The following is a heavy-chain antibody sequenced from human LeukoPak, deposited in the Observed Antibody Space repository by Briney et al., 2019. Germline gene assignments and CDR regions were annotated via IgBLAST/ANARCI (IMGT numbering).Heavy chain of an antibody. CDR1: GFTFSSYS. CDR3: ASSGSYRFYY. J-gene: IGHJ4*02. D-gene: IGHD1-26*01. CDR2: ITASGTAM. V-gene: IGHV3-48*02. Sequence: GGSLRLSCAASGFTFSSYSMNWVRQAPGKGLEWVSHITASGTAMFYADSVKGRFAISRDNAKNSLYLQMNSLRDEDTAVYYCASSGSYRFYYWGQGTLVTVSS.